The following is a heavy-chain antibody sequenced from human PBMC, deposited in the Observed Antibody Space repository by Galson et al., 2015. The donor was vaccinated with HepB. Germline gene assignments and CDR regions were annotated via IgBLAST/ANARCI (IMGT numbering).Heavy chain of an antibody. Sequence: SLRLSCAASGFTFSSSWMHWARRDPGKGLVWVSGINSDGSNTKYAGSVKGRFTISRDNARNTLSLQMNNLRVEDTAVYYCARDPPNTGDYYFDDWGQGSLVTVSS. CDR2: INSDGSNT. V-gene: IGHV3-74*01. D-gene: IGHD7-27*01. J-gene: IGHJ4*02. CDR1: GFTFSSSW. CDR3: ARDPPNTGDYYFDD.